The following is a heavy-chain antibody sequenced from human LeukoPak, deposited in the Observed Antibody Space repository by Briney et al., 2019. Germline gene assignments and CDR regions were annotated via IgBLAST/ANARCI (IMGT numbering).Heavy chain of an antibody. CDR1: GFTFSGSA. CDR2: IDKEKNSYATAS. Sequence: PGGSLRLSCAASGFTFSGSAIHWVRQSFGKGLEWIGHIDKEKNSYATASAYAVSVEGRFTVSRDDSKNMAFLHMSGLKTEDTALYFCTRDSGTYNWLDPWGQGTLVTVSS. CDR3: TRDSGTYNWLDP. J-gene: IGHJ5*02. D-gene: IGHD1-26*01. V-gene: IGHV3-73*01.